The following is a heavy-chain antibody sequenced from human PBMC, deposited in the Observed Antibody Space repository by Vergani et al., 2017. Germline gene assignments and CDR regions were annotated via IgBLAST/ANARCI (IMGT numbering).Heavy chain of an antibody. J-gene: IGHJ6*03. CDR2: IYYSGST. D-gene: IGHD3-3*01. Sequence: QVQLQESGPGLVKPSETLSLTCTVSGGSISSYYWSWIRQPPGTGLEWIGYIYYSGSTNYNPSLKTRVTISVDTSKHHGSRKMSSVTAADTAVYYCTRAXDHYDFWSGYVRDYYDYYYMDVWGKGTTVTVSS. CDR1: GGSISSYY. CDR3: TRAXDHYDFWSGYVRDYYDYYYMDV. V-gene: IGHV4-59*01.